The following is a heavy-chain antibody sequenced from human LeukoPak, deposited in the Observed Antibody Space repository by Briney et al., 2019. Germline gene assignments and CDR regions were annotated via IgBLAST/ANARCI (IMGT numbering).Heavy chain of an antibody. CDR1: GGSFSGYY. Sequence: SETLSLTCAVYGGSFSGYYWSWIRQPPGKGLEWIGEINHSGSTNYNPSLKSRLTISVDTSKNQFSLKLSSVTAADTAVYYCARLRGNYFPDYWGQGFLVTVSS. CDR3: ARLRGNYFPDY. V-gene: IGHV4-34*01. D-gene: IGHD4-11*01. J-gene: IGHJ4*02. CDR2: INHSGST.